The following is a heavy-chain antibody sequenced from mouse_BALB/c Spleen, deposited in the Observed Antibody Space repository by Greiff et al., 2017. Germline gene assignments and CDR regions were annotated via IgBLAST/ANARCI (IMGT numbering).Heavy chain of an antibody. CDR2: IYPGNSDT. Sequence: VQLQQSGTVLARPGASVKMSCKASGYTFTSYWMHWVKQRPGQGLEWIGAIYPGNSDTSYNQKFKGKAKLTADTSTSTAYMELSSLTTEDSAVYYCARKGNYGYDGAWFAYWGQGTLVTVSA. J-gene: IGHJ3*01. CDR3: ARKGNYGYDGAWFAY. D-gene: IGHD2-2*01. V-gene: IGHV1-5*01. CDR1: GYTFTSYW.